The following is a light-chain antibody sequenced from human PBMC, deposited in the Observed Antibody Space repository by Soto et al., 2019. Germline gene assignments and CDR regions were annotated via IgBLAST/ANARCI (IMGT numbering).Light chain of an antibody. V-gene: IGLV2-14*01. CDR3: YSYRSGSAHV. J-gene: IGLJ1*01. Sequence: QSVLTQPASVSGCPGQSITSSCTGTSSDVGGYNRVSWYQQHPDKAPKLIIYEVTNRPSGISNRFSGSKSGDTASLTISGLQAEDEADYYCYSYRSGSAHVFGTGTKVTVL. CDR2: EVT. CDR1: SSDVGGYNR.